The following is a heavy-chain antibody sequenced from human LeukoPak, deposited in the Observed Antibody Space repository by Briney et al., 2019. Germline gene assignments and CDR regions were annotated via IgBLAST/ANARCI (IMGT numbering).Heavy chain of an antibody. V-gene: IGHV4-59*01. CDR3: AATYYDFWSGYWTSDGMDV. Sequence: PSETLSLTCTVSGGSISSYYWSWIRQPPGKGLEWIGYIYYSGSTNYNPSLKSRVTISVDTSKNQSSLKLSSVTAADTAVYYCAATYYDFWSGYWTSDGMDVWGQGTTVTVSS. D-gene: IGHD3-3*01. J-gene: IGHJ6*02. CDR1: GGSISSYY. CDR2: IYYSGST.